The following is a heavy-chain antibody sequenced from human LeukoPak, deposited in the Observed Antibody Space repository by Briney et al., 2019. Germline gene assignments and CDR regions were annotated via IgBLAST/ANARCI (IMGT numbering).Heavy chain of an antibody. CDR3: ASSLGKGYSYGYFDY. CDR1: GGTFSSYA. Sequence: SVKVSCKASGGTFSSYAISWVRQAPGQGLEWMGRIIPIFGTANYAQEFQGRVTITTDESTSTAYMELSSLRSEDTAVYYCASSLGKGYSYGYFDYWGQGTLVTVSS. CDR2: IIPIFGTA. V-gene: IGHV1-69*05. J-gene: IGHJ4*02. D-gene: IGHD5-18*01.